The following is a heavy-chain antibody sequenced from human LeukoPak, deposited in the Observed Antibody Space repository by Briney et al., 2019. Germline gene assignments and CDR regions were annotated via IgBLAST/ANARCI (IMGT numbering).Heavy chain of an antibody. CDR1: GFTFSSYS. V-gene: IGHV3-21*01. CDR2: ISSSSSYI. Sequence: GGPLRLSCAASGFTFSSYSMNWVRQAPGKGLEWVSSISSSSSYIYYADSVKGRFTISRDNAKNSLYLQMNSLRAEDTAVYYCARGNDYGDYVHYFDYWGQGTLVTVSS. CDR3: ARGNDYGDYVHYFDY. D-gene: IGHD4-17*01. J-gene: IGHJ4*02.